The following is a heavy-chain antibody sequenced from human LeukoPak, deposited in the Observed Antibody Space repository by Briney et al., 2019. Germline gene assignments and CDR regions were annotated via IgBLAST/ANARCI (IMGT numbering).Heavy chain of an antibody. CDR1: GFTFSSYA. CDR3: AKDPAYYGSGYYGMDV. D-gene: IGHD3-10*01. Sequence: GGSLRLSCAASGFTFSSYAMSWVRQAPGKGLEWVSAISGSGGSTYYADSVKGRFTISRDNSKNTLYLQMNSLRAEDTAVYYCAKDPAYYGSGYYGMDVWGQGTTVTVSS. J-gene: IGHJ6*02. CDR2: ISGSGGST. V-gene: IGHV3-23*01.